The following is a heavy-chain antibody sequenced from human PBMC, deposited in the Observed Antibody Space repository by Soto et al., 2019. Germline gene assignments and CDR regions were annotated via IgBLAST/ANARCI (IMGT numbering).Heavy chain of an antibody. CDR3: AKAKFGDYYYYGMDV. CDR2: ISYDGSNK. D-gene: IGHD3-10*01. V-gene: IGHV3-30*18. Sequence: GGSLRLSCAASGFTFSSYGMHWVRQAPGKGLEWVAVISYDGSNKYYADSVKGRFTISRDNSKNTLYLQMNSLRAEDTAVYYCAKAKFGDYYYYGMDVWGQGTTVTV. J-gene: IGHJ6*02. CDR1: GFTFSSYG.